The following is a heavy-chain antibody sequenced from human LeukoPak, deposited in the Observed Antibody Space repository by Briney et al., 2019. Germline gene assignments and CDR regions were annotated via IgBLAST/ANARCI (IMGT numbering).Heavy chain of an antibody. CDR3: ARVYTSGYSLDY. Sequence: PGGSLRLSCAASGFTFSSYGMHWVRQAPGKGLEWVAVISYDGSNKYYADSVKGRFTVSRDNAKNSLSLQMNSLRAEDTAVYYCARVYTSGYSLDYWGQGTLVTVSS. CDR1: GFTFSSYG. V-gene: IGHV3-30*03. CDR2: ISYDGSNK. J-gene: IGHJ4*02. D-gene: IGHD3-22*01.